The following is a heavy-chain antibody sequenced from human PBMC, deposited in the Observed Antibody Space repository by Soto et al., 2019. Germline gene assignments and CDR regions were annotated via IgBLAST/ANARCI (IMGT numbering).Heavy chain of an antibody. CDR3: ARQAVLDYGEGADYYYGMDV. Sequence: TLSLTCTVSGGSISSSSYYWGWIRQPPGKGLEWIGSIYYSGSTYYNPSLKSRVTISVDTSKNQFSLKLSSVTAADTAVYYCARQAVLDYGEGADYYYGMDVWGQGTTVTVSS. CDR2: IYYSGST. V-gene: IGHV4-39*01. D-gene: IGHD4-17*01. CDR1: GGSISSSSYY. J-gene: IGHJ6*02.